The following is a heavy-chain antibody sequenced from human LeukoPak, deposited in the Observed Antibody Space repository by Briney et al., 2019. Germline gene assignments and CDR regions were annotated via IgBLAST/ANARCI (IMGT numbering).Heavy chain of an antibody. CDR1: GGSFSSGGYY. J-gene: IGHJ4*02. V-gene: IGHV4-31*03. CDR2: IYYSGST. CDR3: ARGNLFDWLLNFDY. Sequence: SETLSLTCTVSGGSFSSGGYYWSWIRQHPGKGLEWIGYIYYSGSTYYNPSLKSRVTISVDTSKNQFSLKLSSVAAADTAVYYCARGNLFDWLLNFDYWGQGTLVTVSS. D-gene: IGHD3-9*01.